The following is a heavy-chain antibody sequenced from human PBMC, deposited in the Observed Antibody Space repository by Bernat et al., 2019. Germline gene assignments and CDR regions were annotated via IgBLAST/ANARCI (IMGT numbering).Heavy chain of an antibody. V-gene: IGHV3-74*01. D-gene: IGHD6-13*01. Sequence: EVQLVESGGGLVQPGGSLRLSCAASGFTFSSYWMHWVRQAPGKGLVWVSRINSDGSSTSYADSVKGRFTISRDNAKNTLYLQMNSLRAEDTAVYYCARDPLAAAARGAFDIWGQGTMVTVSS. J-gene: IGHJ3*02. CDR2: INSDGSST. CDR1: GFTFSSYW. CDR3: ARDPLAAAARGAFDI.